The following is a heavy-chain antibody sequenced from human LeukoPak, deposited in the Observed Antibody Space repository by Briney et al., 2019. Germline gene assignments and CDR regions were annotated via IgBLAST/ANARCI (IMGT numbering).Heavy chain of an antibody. CDR2: INHSGST. J-gene: IGHJ5*02. CDR1: GGSFSGYY. V-gene: IGHV4-34*01. Sequence: PSETLSLTCAVYGGSFSGYYWSWIRQPPGKGLEWIGEINHSGSTNYNPSLKSRVTISVDTSKNQFSLKLSSVTAADTAVYYCARGRTYYYDSSGYPDDQNWFDPWGQGTLVTVSS. D-gene: IGHD3-22*01. CDR3: ARGRTYYYDSSGYPDDQNWFDP.